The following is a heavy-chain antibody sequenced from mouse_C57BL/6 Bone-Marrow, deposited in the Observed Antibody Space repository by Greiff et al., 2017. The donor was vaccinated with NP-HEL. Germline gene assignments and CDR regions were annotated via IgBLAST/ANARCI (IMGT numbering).Heavy chain of an antibody. J-gene: IGHJ2*01. D-gene: IGHD1-1*01. CDR3: ARWDYGSSYEYFDY. V-gene: IGHV1-81*01. Sequence: VKLQQSGAELARPGASVKLSCKASGYTFTSYGISWVKQRTGQGLEWIGEIYPRSGNTYYNEKFKGKATLTADKSSSTAYMELRSLTSEDSAVYFCARWDYGSSYEYFDYWGQGTTLTVSS. CDR2: IYPRSGNT. CDR1: GYTFTSYG.